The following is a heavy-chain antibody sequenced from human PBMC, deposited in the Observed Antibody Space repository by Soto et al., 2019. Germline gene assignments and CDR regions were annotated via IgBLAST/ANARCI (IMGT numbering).Heavy chain of an antibody. V-gene: IGHV1-24*01. CDR3: ARDKLGGATLTYYFDY. CDR1: GYTLTELS. J-gene: IGHJ4*02. D-gene: IGHD1-26*01. Sequence: GASVKVSCKVSGYTLTELSMHWVRQAPGKGLEWMGGFDPEDGETIYAQKFQGRVTMTEDTSTDTAYMELSSLRSEDTAVYYCARDKLGGATLTYYFDYWGQGTLVTVSS. CDR2: FDPEDGET.